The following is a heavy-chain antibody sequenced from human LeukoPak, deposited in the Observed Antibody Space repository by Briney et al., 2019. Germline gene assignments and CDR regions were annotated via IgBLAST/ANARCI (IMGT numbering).Heavy chain of an antibody. CDR3: ARDVNYGDYYWFDP. D-gene: IGHD4-17*01. Sequence: SETLSLTCTVSGGSISSGGYYWSWIRQHPGKGLEWIGYIYYSGSTYYNPSLKSRVTISVDTSKNQFSLKLSSVTAADTAVYYCARDVNYGDYYWFDPWGQGTLVTVSS. J-gene: IGHJ5*02. CDR1: GGSISSGGYY. V-gene: IGHV4-31*03. CDR2: IYYSGST.